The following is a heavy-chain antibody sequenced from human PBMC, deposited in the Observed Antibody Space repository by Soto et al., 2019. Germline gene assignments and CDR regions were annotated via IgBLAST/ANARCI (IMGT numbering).Heavy chain of an antibody. CDR2: ISANFGTA. CDR1: GYTFTSYG. Sequence: GASVKVSCKASGYTFTSYGISWVRQAPGQGLEWMGGISANFGTANYAQKLQGRVTITADESTSTAYMELSSLRSEDTAVYYCASHNSPFIISSHWGQGTLVTVSS. J-gene: IGHJ4*02. CDR3: ASHNSPFIISSH. D-gene: IGHD3-10*01. V-gene: IGHV1-69*13.